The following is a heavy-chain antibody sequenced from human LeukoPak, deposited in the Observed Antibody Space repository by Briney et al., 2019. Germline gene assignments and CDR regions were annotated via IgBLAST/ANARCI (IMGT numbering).Heavy chain of an antibody. Sequence: PGRSLRLSCAASGFTFSSCGMHWVRQAPGKGLEWVSLIYGGGSTYYADSVKGRFTISRDNSKNTLYLQMNSLRAEDTAVYYCARRGDGGRSFDYWGQGTLVTVSS. V-gene: IGHV3-NL1*01. CDR2: IYGGGST. CDR1: GFTFSSCG. J-gene: IGHJ4*02. CDR3: ARRGDGGRSFDY. D-gene: IGHD4-23*01.